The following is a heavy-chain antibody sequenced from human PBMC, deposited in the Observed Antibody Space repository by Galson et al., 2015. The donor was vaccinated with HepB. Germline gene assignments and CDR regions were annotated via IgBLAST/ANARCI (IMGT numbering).Heavy chain of an antibody. J-gene: IGHJ4*02. Sequence: SLRLSCAASGFTFNIYWMHWVRQAPGKGLVWVARITSDGKTTNYADSVRGRFTISRDNARNTLYSQMNSLRAEDTAVYFCARDLGASGRRDYWGQGTLVTVSS. CDR1: GFTFNIYW. V-gene: IGHV3-74*01. CDR2: ITSDGKTT. CDR3: ARDLGASGRRDY.